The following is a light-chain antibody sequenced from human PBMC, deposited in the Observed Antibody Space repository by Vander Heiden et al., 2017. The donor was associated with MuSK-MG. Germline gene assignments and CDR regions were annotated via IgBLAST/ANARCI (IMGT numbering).Light chain of an antibody. CDR2: WAT. CDR1: QSVLAWANKKNY. CDR3: KQYYDLPRT. J-gene: IGKJ4*02. Sequence: DFVMTQSPDSLAVSLGERATITCKSSQSVLAWANKKNYLAWYQQQPGQPPRLLFAWATTRESGVPDRLSGSGSGEDFTITISSLQAEDGAIYYCKQYYDLPRTFGRGTKVEIK. V-gene: IGKV4-1*01.